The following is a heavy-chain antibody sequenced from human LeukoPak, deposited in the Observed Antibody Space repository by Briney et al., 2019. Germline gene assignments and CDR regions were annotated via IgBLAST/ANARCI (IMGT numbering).Heavy chain of an antibody. CDR1: GYTFTGYY. V-gene: IGHV1-2*02. CDR2: INPNSGGT. Sequence: ASVKVSCKASGYTFTGYYMHWVRQAPGQGLEWMGWINPNSGGTNYAQKFQGRVTMTRDTSISTAYMELSRLKSDDTAVYYCANAALVGATSSPIDYWGQGTLVTVSS. J-gene: IGHJ4*02. CDR3: ANAALVGATSSPIDY. D-gene: IGHD1-26*01.